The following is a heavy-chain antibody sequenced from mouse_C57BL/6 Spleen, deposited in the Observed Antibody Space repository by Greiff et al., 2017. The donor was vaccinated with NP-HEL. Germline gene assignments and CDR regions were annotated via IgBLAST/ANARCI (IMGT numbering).Heavy chain of an antibody. CDR2: IDPSDSYT. CDR1: GYTFTSYW. V-gene: IGHV1-50*01. J-gene: IGHJ2*01. D-gene: IGHD1-1*01. Sequence: QVQLQQPGAELVKPGASVKLSCKASGYTFTSYWMQWVKQRPGQGLEWIGEIDPSDSYTNYNQKFKGKATLTVDTSSSTAYMQLSSLTSEDSAVYYCARTGYDGSTGPDYWGQGTTLTVSS. CDR3: ARTGYDGSTGPDY.